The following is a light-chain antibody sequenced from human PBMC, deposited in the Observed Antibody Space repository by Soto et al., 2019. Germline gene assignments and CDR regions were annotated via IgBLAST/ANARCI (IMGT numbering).Light chain of an antibody. CDR1: QSLLYSSNNKNY. V-gene: IGKV4-1*01. J-gene: IGKJ4*01. Sequence: DIVMTQSPDSLAVSLGERATINCKSSQSLLYSSNNKNYLTWYQQKPGQPPKLLISWASIRESGVPDRFSGGGSGTDFTLTISSLQAEDVAVYYCQQYYGAPLTFGGGTKVEIK. CDR2: WAS. CDR3: QQYYGAPLT.